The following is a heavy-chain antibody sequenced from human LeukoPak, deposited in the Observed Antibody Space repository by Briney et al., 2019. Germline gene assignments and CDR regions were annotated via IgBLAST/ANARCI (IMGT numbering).Heavy chain of an antibody. D-gene: IGHD3-22*01. V-gene: IGHV1-24*01. J-gene: IGHJ4*02. CDR2: FDPEDGET. CDR1: GYTLTELS. Sequence: ASVKVSCKVSGYTLTELSMHWVRQAPGKGLEWMGGFDPEDGETIYAQKFQGRVTMTEDTSTDTAYMELSSLRFEDTAVYYCATDRDYYDSSTAFDYWGQGTLVTVSS. CDR3: ATDRDYYDSSTAFDY.